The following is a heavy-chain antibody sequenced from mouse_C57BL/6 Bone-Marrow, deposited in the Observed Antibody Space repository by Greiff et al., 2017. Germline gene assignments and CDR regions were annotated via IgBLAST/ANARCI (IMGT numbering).Heavy chain of an antibody. D-gene: IGHD1-1*01. Sequence: VQLQQSGTVLARPGASVKMSCKTSGYTFTSYWMHWVKQRPGQGLEWIGAIYPGNSETSYNQKFKGKAKLTAVTSASTAYMELSSLTNEDSAVYYCTSYYYGSSYDYWGQGTTLTVSS. CDR2: IYPGNSET. CDR3: TSYYYGSSYDY. V-gene: IGHV1-5*01. CDR1: GYTFTSYW. J-gene: IGHJ2*01.